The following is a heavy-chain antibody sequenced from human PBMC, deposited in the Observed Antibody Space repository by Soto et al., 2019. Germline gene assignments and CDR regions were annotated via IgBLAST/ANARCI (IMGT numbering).Heavy chain of an antibody. J-gene: IGHJ6*02. CDR3: AGVWVDYYYYYGMDV. D-gene: IGHD2-15*01. CDR2: IIPIFGTA. V-gene: IGHV1-69*13. Sequence: ASVKVSCKASGGTFSSYAISWVRQAPGQGLEWMGGIIPIFGTANYAQKFQGRVTITADESTSTAYMELSSLRSEDTAVYYCAGVWVDYYYYYGMDVWGQGTTVTVSS. CDR1: GGTFSSYA.